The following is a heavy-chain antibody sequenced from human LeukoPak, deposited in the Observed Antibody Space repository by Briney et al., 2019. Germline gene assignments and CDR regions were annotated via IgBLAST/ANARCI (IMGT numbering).Heavy chain of an antibody. V-gene: IGHV3-48*04. J-gene: IGHJ4*02. CDR3: ARIPDTTGGGDY. CDR1: GFTFSSYS. D-gene: IGHD1-14*01. Sequence: GGSLRLSCAASGFTFSSYSMNWVRQAPGKGLEWVSYISSSTSIIYYADSVKGRFTISRDNAKNSLYLQMNSLRAEDTAVYYCARIPDTTGGGDYRGQGTLVTVSS. CDR2: ISSSTSII.